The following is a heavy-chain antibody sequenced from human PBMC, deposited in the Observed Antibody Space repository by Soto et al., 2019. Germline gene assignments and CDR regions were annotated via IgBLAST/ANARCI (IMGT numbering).Heavy chain of an antibody. J-gene: IGHJ4*02. Sequence: GGSLRLSCAASGFTFSSYGMHWVRQAPGKGLEWVAVIWYDGSNKYYADSVKGRFTISRDNSKNTLYLQMNSLRAEDTAVYYCARDPGSGWYGIDYWGQGTLVTVSS. D-gene: IGHD6-19*01. CDR3: ARDPGSGWYGIDY. CDR1: GFTFSSYG. V-gene: IGHV3-33*01. CDR2: IWYDGSNK.